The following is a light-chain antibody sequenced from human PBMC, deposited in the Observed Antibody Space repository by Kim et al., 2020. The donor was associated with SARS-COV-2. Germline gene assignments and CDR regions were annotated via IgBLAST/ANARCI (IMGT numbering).Light chain of an antibody. CDR3: QQSYSIPYT. CDR2: AAS. V-gene: IGKV1-39*01. CDR1: QTITNY. Sequence: DIQMTQSPSSLSASVGDRVTITCRASQTITNYLNWYQQKPGKAPELLIYAASSLERGVPSRFSGSGSGTDFTFTIDSLQPEDFATYYCQQSYSIPYTFGQGTKLEI. J-gene: IGKJ2*01.